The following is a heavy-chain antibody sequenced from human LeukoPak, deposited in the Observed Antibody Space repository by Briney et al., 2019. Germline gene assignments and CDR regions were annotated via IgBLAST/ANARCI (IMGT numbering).Heavy chain of an antibody. CDR3: ARTPSIAAAGTRRFTYYYGMDV. CDR1: GGSISSYY. D-gene: IGHD6-13*01. Sequence: SETLSLTCTVSGGSISSYYWSWIRQPPGKGLEWIGYIYYSGSTNYNPSLKSRVTISVDTSKNQFSLKLSSVTAADTAVYYCARTPSIAAAGTRRFTYYYGMDVWGQGTTVTVSS. CDR2: IYYSGST. V-gene: IGHV4-59*01. J-gene: IGHJ6*02.